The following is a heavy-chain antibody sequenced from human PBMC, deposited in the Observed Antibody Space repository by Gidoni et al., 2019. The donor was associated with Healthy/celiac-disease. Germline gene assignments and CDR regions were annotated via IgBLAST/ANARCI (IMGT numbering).Heavy chain of an antibody. CDR3: AREIPIFSSGYRGFDY. V-gene: IGHV3-48*01. D-gene: IGHD3-22*01. J-gene: IGHJ4*02. CDR2: ISSSSSTI. Sequence: EVQLVESGGGLVQPGGSLRLSCAASGFTFSSYSMNWVRQAPGKGLEWVSYISSSSSTIYYADSVKGRFTISRDNAKNSLYLQMNSLRAEDTAVYYCAREIPIFSSGYRGFDYWGQGTLVTVSS. CDR1: GFTFSSYS.